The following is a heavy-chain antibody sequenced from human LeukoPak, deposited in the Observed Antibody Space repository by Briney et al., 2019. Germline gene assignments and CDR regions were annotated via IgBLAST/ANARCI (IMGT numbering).Heavy chain of an antibody. V-gene: IGHV3-23*01. CDR1: GFTFSSYA. Sequence: PGASLRLSCAASGFTFSSYAMSWVRQAPGKGLEWVSAISGSGGSTYYADSVKGRFTISRDNSKNTLYLQMNSLRAEDTAVYYGAKDFFGFGELLPHDYWGQGTLVTVSS. CDR2: ISGSGGST. D-gene: IGHD3-10*01. J-gene: IGHJ4*02. CDR3: AKDFFGFGELLPHDY.